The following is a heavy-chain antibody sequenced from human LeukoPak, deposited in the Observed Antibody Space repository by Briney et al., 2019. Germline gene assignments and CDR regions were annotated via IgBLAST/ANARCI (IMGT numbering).Heavy chain of an antibody. Sequence: PSETLSLTCTVSGGSISSSSYYWGWIRQPPGRGLEWIGSIYYSGSTYYNPSLKSRVTISVDTSKNQFSLKLSSVTAADTAVYYCARDTGYDFWSGYYYSSRASWFGPWGQGTLVTVSS. V-gene: IGHV4-39*07. J-gene: IGHJ5*02. CDR3: ARDTGYDFWSGYYYSSRASWFGP. CDR2: IYYSGST. D-gene: IGHD3-3*01. CDR1: GGSISSSSYY.